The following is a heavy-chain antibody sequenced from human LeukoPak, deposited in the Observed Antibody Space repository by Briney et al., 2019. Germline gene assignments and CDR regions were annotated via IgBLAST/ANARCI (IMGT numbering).Heavy chain of an antibody. D-gene: IGHD6-19*01. J-gene: IGHJ4*02. CDR3: ARDTPSVAGTFDY. CDR1: GFTFSSYS. V-gene: IGHV3-66*01. Sequence: GGSLRLSCAASGFTFSSYSMSWVRQAPGKGLEWGSVIYSGGSTYYADSVKGRFTISRDNSKNTLYLQMNSLRAEDTAVYYCARDTPSVAGTFDYWGQGTLVTVSS. CDR2: IYSGGST.